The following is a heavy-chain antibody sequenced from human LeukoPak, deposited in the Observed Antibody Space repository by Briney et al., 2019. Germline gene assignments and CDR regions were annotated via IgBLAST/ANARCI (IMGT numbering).Heavy chain of an antibody. CDR2: IYYSGST. CDR3: ARVRDTAMVGFDDAFDI. J-gene: IGHJ3*02. D-gene: IGHD5-18*01. V-gene: IGHV4-59*01. CDR1: GGSISSYY. Sequence: SETLSLTCTVSGGSISSYYWSWIRQPPGKGLEWIGYIYYSGSTNYNPSLKSRVTISADTSKNQFSLKLSSVTAADTAVYYCARVRDTAMVGFDDAFDIWGQGTMVTVSS.